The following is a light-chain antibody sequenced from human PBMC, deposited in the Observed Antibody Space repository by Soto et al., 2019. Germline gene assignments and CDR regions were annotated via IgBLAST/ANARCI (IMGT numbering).Light chain of an antibody. J-gene: IGKJ1*01. V-gene: IGKV1-27*01. CDR1: QDISNY. CDR3: QQYNSAPGT. Sequence: DIQMTQSPSSLSASVGDRVTITCRASQDISNYLAWYQQKPGKVPKLLIYAASTLQSGVPSRFSGSGSGTDFPLTISSLQAEDVATYYCQQYNSAPGTFGQGTKVEIK. CDR2: AAS.